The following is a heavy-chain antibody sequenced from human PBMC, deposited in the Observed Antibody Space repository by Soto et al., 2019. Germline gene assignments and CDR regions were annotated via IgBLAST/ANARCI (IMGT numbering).Heavy chain of an antibody. CDR1: GFTFSYYD. CDR3: ARGVLGSRSLHYGMDV. V-gene: IGHV3-33*01. CDR2: IWYDGSNK. D-gene: IGHD6-6*01. J-gene: IGHJ6*02. Sequence: GGSLRLSCAASGFTFSYYDIHGVRQAPGKGLEWVAVIWYDGSNKYHADSVKGRFTVSRDNSKNTVYLHMNSLRAEDTAVYYCARGVLGSRSLHYGMDVWGQGTTVTVSS.